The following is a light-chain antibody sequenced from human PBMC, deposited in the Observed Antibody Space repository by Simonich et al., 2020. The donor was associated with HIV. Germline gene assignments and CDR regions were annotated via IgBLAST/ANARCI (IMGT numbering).Light chain of an antibody. CDR2: AAS. J-gene: IGKJ3*01. V-gene: IGKV1-39*01. CDR3: QQSRSTPFT. Sequence: DIQMTQSTSSLSASVGNRVTLTCRASQSISSYLNWYQQKPGKAHKLLLYAASSLQSGVPSRFSGSGSGTEFTLTISSLQPEDFATYFCQQSRSTPFTFGPGTKVDIK. CDR1: QSISSY.